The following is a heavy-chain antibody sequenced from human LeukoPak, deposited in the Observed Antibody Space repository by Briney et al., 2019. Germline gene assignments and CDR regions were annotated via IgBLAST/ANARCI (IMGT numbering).Heavy chain of an antibody. CDR2: IIPIFGTA. CDR1: GYTFTGYY. J-gene: IGHJ4*02. Sequence: GASVKVSCKASGYTFTGYYMHWVRQAPGQGLEWMGGIIPIFGTANYAQKFQGRVTITADESTSTAYMELSSLRSEDTAVYYCARDWDTAPVWGQGTLVTVSS. D-gene: IGHD5-18*01. CDR3: ARDWDTAPV. V-gene: IGHV1-69*13.